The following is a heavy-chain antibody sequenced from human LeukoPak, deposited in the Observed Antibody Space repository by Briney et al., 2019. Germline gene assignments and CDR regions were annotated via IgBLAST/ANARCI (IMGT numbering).Heavy chain of an antibody. V-gene: IGHV3-15*01. CDR3: TTGTSWSIYDYSDY. Sequence: GGSLRLSCAASGFTFSNVYINWVRQAPGKGLEWVGRVKTKIDGGTADYAAPVKGRFTISRDDSKNMLFLQMNSLRTEDTAVYYCTTGTSWSIYDYSDYWGQGTLVTVSS. CDR1: GFTFSNVY. J-gene: IGHJ4*02. CDR2: VKTKIDGGTA. D-gene: IGHD2-15*01.